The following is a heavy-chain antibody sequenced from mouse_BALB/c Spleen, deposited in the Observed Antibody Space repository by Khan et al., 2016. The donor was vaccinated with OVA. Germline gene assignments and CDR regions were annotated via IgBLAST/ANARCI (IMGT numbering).Heavy chain of an antibody. CDR3: ARRDYYGSSSFAY. D-gene: IGHD1-1*01. V-gene: IGHV1S136*01. CDR2: INPYNDGT. Sequence: EVQLQESGPELVKPGASVKMSCKASGYTFTSYVMHWVKQKPGQGLEWIGYINPYNDGTKYNEKFKGKATLTSDKSSSTAYMELSSPTSEDSAVYYCARRDYYGSSSFAYWGQGTLVTVSA. CDR1: GYTFTSYV. J-gene: IGHJ3*01.